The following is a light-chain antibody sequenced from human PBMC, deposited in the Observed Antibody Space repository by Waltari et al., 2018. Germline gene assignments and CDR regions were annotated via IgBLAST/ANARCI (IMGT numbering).Light chain of an antibody. CDR1: NADLGKNY. Sequence: QSVLTQPPSVSAPPGQEVTISCPGSNADLGKNYVYWYQQVPGTAPKLLISYDNNRPSGVPDRFSGSKSGTSATLLITGLQTGDEAYYFCATWDDSLSAGVFGPGTKVTV. CDR3: ATWDDSLSAGV. V-gene: IGLV1-51*01. J-gene: IGLJ1*01. CDR2: YDN.